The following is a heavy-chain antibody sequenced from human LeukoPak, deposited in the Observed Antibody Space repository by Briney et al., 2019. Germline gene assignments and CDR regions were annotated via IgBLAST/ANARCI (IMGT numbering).Heavy chain of an antibody. Sequence: PSETLSLTCTVSGGSISSGSYYWSWIRQPAGKGLEWIGRIYTSGSTNYNPSLKSRVTISVDTSKNQFSLKLSSVTAADTAVYYCARDHYQSGSYRRYAFDIWGQGTMVTVSS. V-gene: IGHV4-61*02. D-gene: IGHD1-26*01. J-gene: IGHJ3*02. CDR1: GGSISSGSYY. CDR3: ARDHYQSGSYRRYAFDI. CDR2: IYTSGST.